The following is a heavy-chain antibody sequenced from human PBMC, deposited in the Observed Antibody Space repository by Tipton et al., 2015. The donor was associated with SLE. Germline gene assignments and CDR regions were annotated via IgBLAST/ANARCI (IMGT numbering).Heavy chain of an antibody. D-gene: IGHD3-16*01. V-gene: IGHV3-13*04. J-gene: IGHJ3*02. Sequence: GSLRLSCAASGFTFSSYDMHWVRQATGKGLEWVSAIGTAGDTYYPGSVKGRFTISRENAKNSLYLQMNSLRAGDTAVYYCAGSLMITSSPFAFDIWGQGTMVTVSS. CDR1: GFTFSSYD. CDR3: AGSLMITSSPFAFDI. CDR2: IGTAGDT.